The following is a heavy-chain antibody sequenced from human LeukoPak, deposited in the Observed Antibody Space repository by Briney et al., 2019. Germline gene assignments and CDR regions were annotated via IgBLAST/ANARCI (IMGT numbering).Heavy chain of an antibody. J-gene: IGHJ6*02. CDR3: ARGLSYGMDV. V-gene: IGHV3-74*01. CDR1: KFTFSSYL. Sequence: GGSLRLSCAASKFTFSSYLMHWVRQAPGKGLVWVSGINKDGTSRRYVDSVKGRFTISRDNVKSTLYLQMDDLRDEDAAVYYSARGLSYGMDVWGQGTTVTVSS. CDR2: INKDGTSR.